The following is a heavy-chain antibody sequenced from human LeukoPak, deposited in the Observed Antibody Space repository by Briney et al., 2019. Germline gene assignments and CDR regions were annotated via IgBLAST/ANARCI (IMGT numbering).Heavy chain of an antibody. Sequence: ASVKVSCKVSGYTLTELSMHWVRQAPGKGLEWMGGFDPEDGETIYAQKFQGRVTMTRDTSTSTVYMELSSLRSEDTAVYYCARDLRFGEWKVQVWGQGTMVTVSS. CDR1: GYTLTELS. CDR2: FDPEDGET. CDR3: ARDLRFGEWKVQV. J-gene: IGHJ3*01. D-gene: IGHD3-10*01. V-gene: IGHV1-24*01.